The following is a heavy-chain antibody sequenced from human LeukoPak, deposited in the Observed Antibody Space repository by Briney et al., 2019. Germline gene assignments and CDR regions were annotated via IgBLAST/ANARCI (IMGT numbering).Heavy chain of an antibody. CDR3: AVYSSTLYYYYGMDV. D-gene: IGHD6-13*01. V-gene: IGHV1-69*06. CDR1: GGTFSSYA. Sequence: GASVKVSCKASGGTFSSYAISWVRQAPGQGLEWMGGIIPIFGTANYAQKFQGRVTITADKSTSTACMELSSLRSEDTAVYYCAVYSSTLYYYYGMDVWGKGTTVTVSS. J-gene: IGHJ6*04. CDR2: IIPIFGTA.